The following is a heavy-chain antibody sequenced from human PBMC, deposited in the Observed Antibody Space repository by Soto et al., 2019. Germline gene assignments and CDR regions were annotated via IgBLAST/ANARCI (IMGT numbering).Heavy chain of an antibody. D-gene: IGHD3-10*01. V-gene: IGHV4-30-4*01. J-gene: IGHJ4*02. CDR2: IYYSGST. CDR3: ASKRGYGSGSYSSPYYFDY. Sequence: PSETLSLTCTVSGGSISSGDYYWSWIRQPPGKGLEWIGYIYYSGSTYYNPSLKSRVTISVDTSKNQFSLKLSSVTAADTAVYYCASKRGYGSGSYSSPYYFDYWGQGTLVTVSS. CDR1: GGSISSGDYY.